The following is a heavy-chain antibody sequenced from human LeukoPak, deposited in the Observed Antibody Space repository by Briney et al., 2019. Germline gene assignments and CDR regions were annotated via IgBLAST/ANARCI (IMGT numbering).Heavy chain of an antibody. CDR2: NNPNSGGT. CDR1: GYTFTDYH. D-gene: IGHD1-1*01. Sequence: RASVKVSCKASGYTFTDYHIYWLRQAPGQGLEWMGWNNPNSGGTNYAQKFQGRVTMTRDTSTNTAYMELSRLRSDDTAVYFRARVRAIAATGTGARYFQDRGQGTLVTVSS. J-gene: IGHJ1*01. CDR3: ARVRAIAATGTGARYFQD. V-gene: IGHV1-2*02.